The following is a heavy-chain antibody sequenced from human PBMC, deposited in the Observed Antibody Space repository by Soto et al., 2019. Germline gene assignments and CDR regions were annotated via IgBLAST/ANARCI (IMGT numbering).Heavy chain of an antibody. Sequence: XGSLRLSCAASGFTFSSYGIHWVRHAPGKGVELVAGLWYDGSNQYYADSVKGRFTISRDNYKNNLSLQMNSLRAEATAVYYCARAKYCTPEGGMDVWGQGTTVTVSS. J-gene: IGHJ6*02. V-gene: IGHV3-33*01. CDR3: ARAKYCTPEGGMDV. CDR1: GFTFSSYG. CDR2: LWYDGSNQ. D-gene: IGHD2-15*01.